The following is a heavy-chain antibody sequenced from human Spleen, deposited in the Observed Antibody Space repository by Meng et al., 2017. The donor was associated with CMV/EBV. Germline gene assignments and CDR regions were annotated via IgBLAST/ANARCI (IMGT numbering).Heavy chain of an antibody. CDR3: AKDLSYGGNSLVN. CDR2: IWDDGSNK. V-gene: IGHV3-33*03. D-gene: IGHD4-23*01. Sequence: CAASGFTFSSYGMHWVRQAPGKGLEWVALIWDDGSNKYYADSVKGRFTISRDKSKNTLYLQMDSLRAEDTALYYCAKDLSYGGNSLVNWGQGTLVTVSS. CDR1: GFTFSSYG. J-gene: IGHJ4*02.